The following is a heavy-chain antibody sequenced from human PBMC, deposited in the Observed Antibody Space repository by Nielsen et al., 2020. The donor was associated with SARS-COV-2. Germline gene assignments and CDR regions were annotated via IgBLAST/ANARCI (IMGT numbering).Heavy chain of an antibody. CDR1: GGSFSGYY. CDR2: INHSGST. V-gene: IGHV4-34*01. Sequence: SETLSLTCAVYGGSFSGYYWSWIRQPPGKGLEWIGEINHSGSTNYNPSLKSRVTISVDTSKNQFSLKLSSVTAADTAVYYCARGCQGYCTNGVCFPYYYYYYMDVWGKGTTVTVSS. D-gene: IGHD2-8*01. CDR3: ARGCQGYCTNGVCFPYYYYYYMDV. J-gene: IGHJ6*03.